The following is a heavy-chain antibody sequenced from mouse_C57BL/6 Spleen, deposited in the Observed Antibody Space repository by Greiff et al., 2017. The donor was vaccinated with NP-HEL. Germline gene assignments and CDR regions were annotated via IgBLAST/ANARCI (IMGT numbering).Heavy chain of an antibody. CDR2: IHPNSGST. J-gene: IGHJ4*01. CDR1: GYTFTSYW. Sequence: QVQLQQPGAELVKPGASVKLSCKASGYTFTSYWMHWVKQRPGQGLEWIGMIHPNSGSTNYNEKFKSKATLTVDKSSSTAYMQLSSLTSEDSAVYYCARRRGDGYPMDYWGQRTSVTVSS. V-gene: IGHV1-64*01. D-gene: IGHD2-3*01. CDR3: ARRRGDGYPMDY.